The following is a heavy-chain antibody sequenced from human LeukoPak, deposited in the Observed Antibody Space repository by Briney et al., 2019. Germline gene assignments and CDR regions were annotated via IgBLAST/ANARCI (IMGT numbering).Heavy chain of an antibody. D-gene: IGHD3-22*01. J-gene: IGHJ5*02. V-gene: IGHV3-53*01. CDR3: ARAYDSSGYYHL. CDR1: GFTFSSYA. Sequence: GGSLRLSCAASGFTFSSYAMSWVRQAPGKGLEWVSVIYSGGSTYYADSVKGRFTISRDNSKNTLYLQMNSLRAEDTAVYYCARAYDSSGYYHLWGQGTLVTVSS. CDR2: IYSGGST.